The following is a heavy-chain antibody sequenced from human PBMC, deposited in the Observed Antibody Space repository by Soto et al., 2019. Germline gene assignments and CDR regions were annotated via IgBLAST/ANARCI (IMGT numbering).Heavy chain of an antibody. J-gene: IGHJ6*02. CDR3: VRDEYYDSCGYYYGIDI. Sequence: PSESLSLTCAVYGGSFCSHYWSWIRQSPGNGLEWMGEINHSGTTNYNPSLKSRATISVDTSKNQFSLNLSFMTAAGTAVYYYVRDEYYDSCGYYYGIDICGQETTGTVSS. V-gene: IGHV4-34*01. CDR1: GGSFCSHY. D-gene: IGHD3-3*01. CDR2: INHSGTT.